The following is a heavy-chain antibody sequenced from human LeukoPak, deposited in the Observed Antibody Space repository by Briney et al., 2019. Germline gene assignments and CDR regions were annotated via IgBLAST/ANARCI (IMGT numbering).Heavy chain of an antibody. Sequence: ASVKVSCKASGYTFTFYYMHGVRQAPGQGLEWMGIINPSDGSTTYAQKFQGRVTMTRDTSTSTVYMELSSLRSEDTAIYYCARIRDGYNDAYDLWGQGTVVTVPS. CDR3: ARIRDGYNDAYDL. V-gene: IGHV1-46*01. D-gene: IGHD5-24*01. CDR1: GYTFTFYY. J-gene: IGHJ3*01. CDR2: INPSDGST.